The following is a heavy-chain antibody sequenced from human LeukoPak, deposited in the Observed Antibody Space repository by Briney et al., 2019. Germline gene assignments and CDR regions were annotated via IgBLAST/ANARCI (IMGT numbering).Heavy chain of an antibody. J-gene: IGHJ4*02. CDR2: FYYSGST. Sequence: SETLSLTCTVTGGSFSTYYWSWIRQPPGKGLEWIGHFYYSGSTNYNPSLKSRVTISVDTSRNQFSLKLTSVTAADTAVYYCARDYDIAAASEHRDYWGQGTLVTVSS. CDR1: GGSFSTYY. D-gene: IGHD6-13*01. CDR3: ARDYDIAAASEHRDY. V-gene: IGHV4-59*01.